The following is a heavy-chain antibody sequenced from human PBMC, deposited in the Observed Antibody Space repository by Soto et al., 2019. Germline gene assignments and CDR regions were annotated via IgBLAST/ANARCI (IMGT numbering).Heavy chain of an antibody. D-gene: IGHD3-10*01. CDR1: GGTFSTYS. V-gene: IGHV1-69*02. Sequence: QVQLVQSGAEVKKPGSAVKVSCKDSGGTFSTYSMFWVRQAPGQGLEWMGRIIPMLGIANYAQKFQGRVTITADKSTGTAYMELSSLRSEDTALYYWTIGSWSGEVFAIWGQGTMVTVSS. CDR3: TIGSWSGEVFAI. CDR2: IIPMLGIA. J-gene: IGHJ3*02.